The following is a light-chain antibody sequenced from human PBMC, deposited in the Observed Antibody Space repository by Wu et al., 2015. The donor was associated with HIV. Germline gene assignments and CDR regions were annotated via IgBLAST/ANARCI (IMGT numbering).Light chain of an antibody. V-gene: IGKV1-39*01. Sequence: DIQMTQSPSSLSASVGDSVTITCRASQSISSYLNWYQQKPGKAPKLLIYAASSLQSGSHQGSVAVDLGQIYTLTISSLQPEDFATYYCQQHDNLPFELFGPGTKVGY. J-gene: IGKJ3*01. CDR1: QSISSY. CDR3: QQHDNLPFEL. CDR2: AAS.